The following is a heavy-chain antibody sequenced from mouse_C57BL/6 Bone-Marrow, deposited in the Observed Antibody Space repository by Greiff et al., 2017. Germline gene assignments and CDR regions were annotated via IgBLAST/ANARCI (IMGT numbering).Heavy chain of an antibody. D-gene: IGHD3-3*01. CDR3: ARSDPRGRSFYY. V-gene: IGHV1-55*01. J-gene: IGHJ2*01. CDR1: GYTFTSYW. CDR2: IYPTSGRT. Sequence: QVQLQQSGAELVKPGASVKMSCKASGYTFTSYWITWVKQRPGQGLEWIGYIYPTSGRTNYNEKFKHKAILTVDTSSNTAYMQLSSLTSEDSAVFYVARSDPRGRSFYYWGQGTTLTVSS.